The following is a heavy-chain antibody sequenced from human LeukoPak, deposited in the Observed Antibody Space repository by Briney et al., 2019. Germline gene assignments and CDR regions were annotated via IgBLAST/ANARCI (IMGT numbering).Heavy chain of an antibody. CDR2: IKEDGREK. Sequence: GRSLRLSCAASGFSFSSYGMSWVRQAPGKGLEWVSNIKEDGREKYYVDSVKGRFTISRDNAKTSLYLQMYSLRAEDTVVYYCASRTPSIGIRDAFDIWGQGTMVTVSS. CDR3: ASRTPSIGIRDAFDI. CDR1: GFSFSSYG. V-gene: IGHV3-7*01. D-gene: IGHD1-26*01. J-gene: IGHJ3*02.